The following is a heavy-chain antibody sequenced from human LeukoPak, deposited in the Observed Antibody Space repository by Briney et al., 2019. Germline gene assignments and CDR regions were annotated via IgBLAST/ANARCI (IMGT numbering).Heavy chain of an antibody. J-gene: IGHJ6*03. D-gene: IGHD2-2*01. CDR1: GGSISSGSYY. V-gene: IGHV4-61*02. CDR2: IYTSGST. Sequence: SETLSLTCTVSGGSISSGSYYWSWIRQPAGKGLEWIGRIYTSGSTNYNPSLKSRVTISVDRSKNQFSLKLSSVTAADTAVYYCAREAASEYCSSTSCSTNYYYYMDVWGKGTTVTVSS. CDR3: AREAASEYCSSTSCSTNYYYYMDV.